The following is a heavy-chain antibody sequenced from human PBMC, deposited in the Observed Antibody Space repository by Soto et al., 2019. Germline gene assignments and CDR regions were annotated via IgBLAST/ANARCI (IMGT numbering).Heavy chain of an antibody. CDR2: ISYDGSNK. D-gene: IGHD5-12*01. CDR3: ARDLMATIVA. J-gene: IGHJ5*02. V-gene: IGHV3-30-3*01. Sequence: GGSLRLSCAASGFTFSSYAMHWVRQAPGKGLEWVAVISYDGSNKYYADSVKGRFTISRDNSKNTLYLQMNSLRAEDTAVYYCARDLMATIVAWGQGTLVNVS. CDR1: GFTFSSYA.